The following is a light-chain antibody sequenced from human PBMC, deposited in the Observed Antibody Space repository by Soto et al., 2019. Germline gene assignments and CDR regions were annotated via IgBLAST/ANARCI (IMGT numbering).Light chain of an antibody. Sequence: QSVLTQPSAVSGYPAQSATISCTRSSYNIGAGYDVHWYQQPPGTAPNLLIYGSSDRPSGVPDRFSASKSGTSASLAITGRQAEDEADYYCQPSDSSLNLFGTGPTVPVL. CDR1: SYNIGAGYD. V-gene: IGLV1-40*01. CDR2: GSS. CDR3: QPSDSSLNL. J-gene: IGLJ1*01.